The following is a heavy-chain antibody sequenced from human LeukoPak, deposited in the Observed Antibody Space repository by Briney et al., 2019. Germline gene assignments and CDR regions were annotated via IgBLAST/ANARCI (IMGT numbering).Heavy chain of an antibody. V-gene: IGHV3-74*01. D-gene: IGHD5-18*01. CDR1: GIIFSNYW. J-gene: IGHJ4*02. CDR2: INRDGSST. Sequence: GGSLRLSCAASGIIFSNYWMHWVRQAPGKGLVWVSRINRDGSSTSYADSVKGRFTISRDNAKNTLYLQMNSLRAEDTAVYYCARGGGYSYGSFDYWGQGTLVTVSS. CDR3: ARGGGYSYGSFDY.